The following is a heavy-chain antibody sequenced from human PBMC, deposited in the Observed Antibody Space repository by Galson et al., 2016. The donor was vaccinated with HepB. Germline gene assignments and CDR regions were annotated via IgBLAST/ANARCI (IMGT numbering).Heavy chain of an antibody. D-gene: IGHD3-3*01. CDR2: IDWEDDK. CDR1: GFSLNTRGMC. V-gene: IGHV2-70*01. J-gene: IGHJ4*02. Sequence: PALVKPTQTLTLTCTFSGFSLNTRGMCVSWIRQPPGKALEWLAFIDWEDDKYYNTSLKTRLTISKDTSENQVVLTMTNMDPVDTATYYCARYLSNLGVAHIDYWGQGTLVTVSS. CDR3: ARYLSNLGVAHIDY.